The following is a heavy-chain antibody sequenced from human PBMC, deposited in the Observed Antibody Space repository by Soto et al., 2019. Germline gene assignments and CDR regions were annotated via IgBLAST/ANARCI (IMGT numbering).Heavy chain of an antibody. J-gene: IGHJ6*02. Sequence: SETLSLTCTVSGGSIGSSRYYWGWIRQPPGKGLEGIGSIYYSGSTYYNPSLKSRVTISVDTSKNQFSLKLSSVTAADTAVYYCARRLYYDSSGFEGGGMDVWGQGTTVTVSS. V-gene: IGHV4-39*01. D-gene: IGHD3-22*01. CDR1: GGSIGSSRYY. CDR2: IYYSGST. CDR3: ARRLYYDSSGFEGGGMDV.